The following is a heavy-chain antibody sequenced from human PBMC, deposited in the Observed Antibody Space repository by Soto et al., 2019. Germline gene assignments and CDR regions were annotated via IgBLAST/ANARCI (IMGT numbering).Heavy chain of an antibody. CDR3: AKGICGSTGCHPGVYYGMDV. CDR2: ISGSGGST. D-gene: IGHD2-2*01. CDR1: GFTFSSYA. V-gene: IGHV3-23*01. J-gene: IGHJ6*02. Sequence: GGSLRLSCAVSGFTFSSYAMSWVRQAPGKGLEWVTAISGSGGSTYYADSVKGRFTISRDNSKNTLYLQMNSLRAEDTAVYYCAKGICGSTGCHPGVYYGMDVWGQGTTVTVSS.